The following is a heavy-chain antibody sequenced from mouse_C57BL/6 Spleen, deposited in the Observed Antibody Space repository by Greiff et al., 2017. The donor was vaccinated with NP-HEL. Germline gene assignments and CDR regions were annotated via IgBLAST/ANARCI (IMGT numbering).Heavy chain of an antibody. CDR3: TRGPYYAMDY. CDR1: GFTFSSYA. J-gene: IGHJ4*01. Sequence: EVKLVESGEGLVKPGGSLKLSCAASGFTFSSYAMSWVRQTPEKRLEWVAYISSGGDYIYYADNVKGRFPIPRDNARNTLYLQMSSLKSEDTAMYYCTRGPYYAMDYWGQGTSVTVSS. CDR2: ISSGGDYI. V-gene: IGHV5-9-1*02.